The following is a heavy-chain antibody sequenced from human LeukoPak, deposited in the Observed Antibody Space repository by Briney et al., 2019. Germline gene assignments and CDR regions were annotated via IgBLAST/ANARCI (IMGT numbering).Heavy chain of an antibody. CDR3: ARERVYGMDV. CDR1: GSISGYY. Sequence: SETLSLTCTVSGSISGYYWSWIRQPPGKGLEWIGYIYHSGSTYYNPSLKSRVTISVDRSKNQFSLKLSSVTAADTAVYYCARERVYGMDVWGKGTTVTVSS. J-gene: IGHJ6*04. V-gene: IGHV4-59*12. CDR2: IYHSGST.